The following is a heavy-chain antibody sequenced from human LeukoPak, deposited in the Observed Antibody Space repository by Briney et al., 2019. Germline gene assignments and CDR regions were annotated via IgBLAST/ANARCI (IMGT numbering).Heavy chain of an antibody. CDR1: GGTFSSYA. V-gene: IGHV1-69*05. Sequence: SVKVSCKASGGTFSSYAISWVRQAPGQGLEWMGRIIPIFGTANYAQKFQGRVTITTGESTSTAYMELSSLRSEDTAVYYCARNFPSMAAAGFYYFDYWGQGTLVTVSS. D-gene: IGHD6-13*01. CDR3: ARNFPSMAAAGFYYFDY. CDR2: IIPIFGTA. J-gene: IGHJ4*02.